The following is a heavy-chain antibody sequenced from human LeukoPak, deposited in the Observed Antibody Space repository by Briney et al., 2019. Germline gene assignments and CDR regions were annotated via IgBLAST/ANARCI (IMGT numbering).Heavy chain of an antibody. V-gene: IGHV6-1*01. J-gene: IGHJ6*02. CDR2: TYYRSKWYY. CDR1: GDIFSSISVA. Sequence: TSQTLSLTCALSGDIFSSISVAWNWIRQSPSRGLEWLVRTYYRSKWYYEYAVSVKVRININPDPSKNQFSLQLNSVTPEDTAVYYCALARSEYHYGMDVWGQGTTVTVSS. CDR3: ALARSEYHYGMDV.